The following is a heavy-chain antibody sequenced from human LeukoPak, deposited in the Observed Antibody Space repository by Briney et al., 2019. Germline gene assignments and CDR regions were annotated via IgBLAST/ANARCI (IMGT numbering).Heavy chain of an antibody. CDR3: ATDRAGPPYPVGRLDY. J-gene: IGHJ4*02. V-gene: IGHV4-38-2*02. CDR2: IYHSGST. Sequence: SETLSLTCAASAYSFTHEYNNCWVRQPPGKGLEWIGSIYHSGSTDYNPSLKSRVTISLDTSKNKFSLKMRSVTADDTAVYYCATDRAGPPYPVGRLDYWGQGTLVTVCS. D-gene: IGHD4-23*01. CDR1: AYSFTHEYN.